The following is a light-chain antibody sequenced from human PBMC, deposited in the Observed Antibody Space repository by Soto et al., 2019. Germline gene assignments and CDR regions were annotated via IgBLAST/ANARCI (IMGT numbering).Light chain of an antibody. CDR1: QDISHY. J-gene: IGKJ4*01. CDR3: QQYDSLPLT. Sequence: DIQMTQSPSSLSASAGDRVTITCQASQDISHYLNWYQQKPGQTPKVLIYDASTLEVGVPSRFSGGGSGPDFTFTISSLQPEEIGTYYCQQYDSLPLTFGAGTKVEIK. CDR2: DAS. V-gene: IGKV1-33*01.